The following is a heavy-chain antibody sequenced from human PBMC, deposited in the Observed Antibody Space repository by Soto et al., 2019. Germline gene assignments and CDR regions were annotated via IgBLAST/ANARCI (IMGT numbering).Heavy chain of an antibody. D-gene: IGHD1-26*01. CDR3: ARDMSGGTYNYYYGMDV. J-gene: IGHJ6*02. CDR2: ISGSGIPT. CDR1: GFTFSSYA. Sequence: EVQLLESGGGLGQPGGSLRLSCAASGFTFSSYAMTCVRQAPGRWLEWVSAISGSGIPTYYADSVKGRFTISRDNSKYTLYLPMNSVRADDTDVYYCARDMSGGTYNYYYGMDVWGQGNTVTVSS. V-gene: IGHV3-23*01.